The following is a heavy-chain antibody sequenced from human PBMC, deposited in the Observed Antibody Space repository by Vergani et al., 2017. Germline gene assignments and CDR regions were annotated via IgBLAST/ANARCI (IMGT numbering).Heavy chain of an antibody. Sequence: QVQLQESGPGLVKPSQTLSLTCTVSGGSISSGSYYWSWIRQPAGKGLEWIGRIYTSGSTNYNPSLKSRVTISVDTSKNQFSLKLSSVTAADTAVYYCARTTLRSHGMDVWGQGP. J-gene: IGHJ6*02. CDR2: IYTSGST. CDR3: ARTTLRSHGMDV. D-gene: IGHD5-12*01. CDR1: GGSISSGSYY. V-gene: IGHV4-61*02.